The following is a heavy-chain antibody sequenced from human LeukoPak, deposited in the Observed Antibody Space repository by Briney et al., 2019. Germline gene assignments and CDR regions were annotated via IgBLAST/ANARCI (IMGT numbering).Heavy chain of an antibody. CDR3: ASGSYQGPFDY. Sequence: PGGSLRLSCAASGFSFSDYYMTWIRQAPGKGLDWVSYITSTGSTIYYADSVRGRFTISRDNANSSLYLQMDSLRAEDTAVYYCASGSYQGPFDYWGQGTLVTVSS. CDR1: GFSFSDYY. V-gene: IGHV3-11*01. CDR2: ITSTGSTI. D-gene: IGHD1-26*01. J-gene: IGHJ4*02.